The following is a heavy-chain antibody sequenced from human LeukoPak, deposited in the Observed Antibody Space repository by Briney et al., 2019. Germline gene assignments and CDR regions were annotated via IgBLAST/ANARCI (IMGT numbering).Heavy chain of an antibody. J-gene: IGHJ6*03. CDR1: GFTFSTYA. CDR2: TSSRDAGT. CDR3: EKASGLMVRGTNYYMDV. V-gene: IGHV3-23*01. Sequence: PGGSLRLSCAASGFTFSTYAMSWVRQTPGKGLEGVAATSSRDAGTYHADSVRGRFTISRDNAKHTLYLQMNTLRAEDTAVYYCEKASGLMVRGTNYYMDVWGKGTTVTISS. D-gene: IGHD3-10*01.